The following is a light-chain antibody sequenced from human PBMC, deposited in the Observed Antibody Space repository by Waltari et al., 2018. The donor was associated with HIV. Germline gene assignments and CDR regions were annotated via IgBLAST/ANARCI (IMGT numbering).Light chain of an antibody. CDR3: QQRNNWPPSVT. Sequence: EIVLTHSPGTLSLSPGEGAPLSCRASPSVSRYVAWYQHKPGQAPRRLIYDASKRATGIPARFSGSGSGTYFTLTISSLEPEDFAVYYCQQRNNWPPSVTFGGGTRVEI. V-gene: IGKV3-11*01. J-gene: IGKJ4*01. CDR2: DAS. CDR1: PSVSRY.